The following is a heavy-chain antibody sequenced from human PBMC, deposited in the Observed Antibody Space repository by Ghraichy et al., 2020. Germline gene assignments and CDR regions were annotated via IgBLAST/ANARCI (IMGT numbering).Heavy chain of an antibody. D-gene: IGHD2-2*01. CDR3: ARGPRFVCSSSTSCYSRRNYYYGMDV. V-gene: IGHV4-34*01. CDR1: GGSFSGYY. J-gene: IGHJ6*02. CDR2: INHSGST. Sequence: SQTLSLTCAVYGGSFSGYYWSWIRQPPGKGLEWIGEINHSGSTNYNPSLKSRVTISVDTSKNQFSLKLSSVTAADTAVYYCARGPRFVCSSSTSCYSRRNYYYGMDVWGQGTTVTVSS.